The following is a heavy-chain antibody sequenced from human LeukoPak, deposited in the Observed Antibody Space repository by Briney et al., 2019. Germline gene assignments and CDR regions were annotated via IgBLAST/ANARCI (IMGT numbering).Heavy chain of an antibody. D-gene: IGHD1-26*01. CDR2: IYHSGNT. CDR3: ARGKSRGSHIDY. V-gene: IGHV4-38-2*02. CDR1: GYSISSGYY. Sequence: TTSQTLSLTCTVSGYSISSGYYWGWIRQPPGKGLEWIGSIYHSGNTYYNPSLKSRVTISVDTSKSQFSLKLRSVTAADTAVYHCARGKSRGSHIDYWGQGTLVTVSS. J-gene: IGHJ4*02.